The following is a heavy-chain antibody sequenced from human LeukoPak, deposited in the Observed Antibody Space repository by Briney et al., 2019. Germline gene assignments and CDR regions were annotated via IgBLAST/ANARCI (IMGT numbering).Heavy chain of an antibody. V-gene: IGHV3-66*01. J-gene: IGHJ4*02. Sequence: SGGSLRLSCAASGFTFSSYAMSWVRQAPGKGLEWVSVIYSGGSTYYADSVKGRFTISRDNSKNTLYLQMNSLRAEDTAVYYCARRSYYYDSSGYLGDYWGQGTLVTVSS. CDR3: ARRSYYYDSSGYLGDY. D-gene: IGHD3-22*01. CDR1: GFTFSSYA. CDR2: IYSGGST.